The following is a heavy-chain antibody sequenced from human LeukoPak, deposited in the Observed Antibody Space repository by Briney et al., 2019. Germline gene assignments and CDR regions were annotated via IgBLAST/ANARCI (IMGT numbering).Heavy chain of an antibody. CDR2: INHSGST. D-gene: IGHD3-22*01. Sequence: PSETLSLTCAVYGGSFSGYYWRWIRQPPGKGLEWIGEINHSGSTNYNPSLKSRVTISVDTSKNQFSLKLSSVTAADTAVYYCARGSMIVVVIVDYWGQGTLVTVSS. V-gene: IGHV4-34*01. CDR1: GGSFSGYY. CDR3: ARGSMIVVVIVDY. J-gene: IGHJ4*02.